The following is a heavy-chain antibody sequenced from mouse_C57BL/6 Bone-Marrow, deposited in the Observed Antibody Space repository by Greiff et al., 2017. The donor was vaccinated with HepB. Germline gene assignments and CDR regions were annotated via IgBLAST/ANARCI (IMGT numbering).Heavy chain of an antibody. Sequence: QVQLQQPGAELVKPGASVKLSCKASGYTFTSYWMHWVKQRPGQGLEWIGMIHPNSGSTNYNEKFKSKATLTVDKSSSTAYRQLSSLTSEDSAVYYCARAYYSNYLPWYFDVWGTGTTVTVSS. D-gene: IGHD2-5*01. CDR1: GYTFTSYW. CDR2: IHPNSGST. CDR3: ARAYYSNYLPWYFDV. V-gene: IGHV1-64*01. J-gene: IGHJ1*03.